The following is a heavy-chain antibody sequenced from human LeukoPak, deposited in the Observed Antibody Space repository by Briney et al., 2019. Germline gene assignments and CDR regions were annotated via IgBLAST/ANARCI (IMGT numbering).Heavy chain of an antibody. Sequence: RPSETLSLTCTVSGGSISSYYWSWIRQPPGKGLEWIGYIYYSGYTNYNPSLKSRVTMSVDTSKNQFSLKLSSVTAADTAVYYCARDRARTGSSGWWGFDYWGQGTLVTVSS. D-gene: IGHD6-19*01. CDR3: ARDRARTGSSGWWGFDY. CDR1: GGSISSYY. J-gene: IGHJ4*02. V-gene: IGHV4-59*12. CDR2: IYYSGYT.